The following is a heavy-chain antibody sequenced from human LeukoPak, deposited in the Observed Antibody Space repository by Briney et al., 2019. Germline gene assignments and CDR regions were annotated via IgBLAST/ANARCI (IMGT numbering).Heavy chain of an antibody. J-gene: IGHJ5*02. D-gene: IGHD3-3*01. V-gene: IGHV1-69*04. CDR2: IIPILGIA. CDR1: GGTFSSYT. Sequence: SVKVSCKASGGTFSSYTISWVRQAPGQGLEWMGRIIPILGIANYAQKFQGRVTITADKSTSTAYMELSSLRSEDTAVYYCAREDFGVVNHNWFDPWGQGTLVTVSS. CDR3: AREDFGVVNHNWFDP.